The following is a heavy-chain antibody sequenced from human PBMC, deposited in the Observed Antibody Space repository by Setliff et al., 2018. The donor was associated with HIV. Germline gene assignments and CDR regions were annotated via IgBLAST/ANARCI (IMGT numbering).Heavy chain of an antibody. Sequence: SETLSLTCAVSGGSISSGNWLNWVRQPPGKGLEWIGEIYHSGSANYNPSLKSRVTISVDKSKNQFSLKLSSVTAADTAVYYCARGGHVVVVTALQLDYWGQGTLVTVSS. CDR1: GGSISSGNW. V-gene: IGHV4-4*02. CDR3: ARGGHVVVVTALQLDY. D-gene: IGHD2-21*02. J-gene: IGHJ4*02. CDR2: IYHSGSA.